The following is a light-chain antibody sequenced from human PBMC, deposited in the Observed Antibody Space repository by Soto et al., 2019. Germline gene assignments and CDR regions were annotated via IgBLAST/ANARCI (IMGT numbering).Light chain of an antibody. V-gene: IGLV2-14*01. Sequence: QSVLTQPASVSGSPGRSITISCTGTNTDVGGYNYVSWYQQHPGKAPKLMIYEVSNRPSGVSNRFSGSKSGNTASLTISGLQAEDEADYYCFSFTSSSTRVFGTGTKVTVL. CDR2: EVS. J-gene: IGLJ1*01. CDR3: FSFTSSSTRV. CDR1: NTDVGGYNY.